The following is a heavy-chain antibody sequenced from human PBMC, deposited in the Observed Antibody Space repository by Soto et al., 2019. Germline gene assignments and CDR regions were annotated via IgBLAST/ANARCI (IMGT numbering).Heavy chain of an antibody. J-gene: IGHJ4*02. CDR1: GFTFGDYA. CDR3: TSAPSLYSSGWYQYYFDY. CDR2: IRSKAYGGTT. V-gene: IGHV3-49*03. D-gene: IGHD6-19*01. Sequence: PGGSLRLSCTASGFTFGDYAMSWFRQAPGKGLEWVGFIRSKAYGGTTEYAASVKGRFTISRDDSKSIAYLQMNSLKTEDTAVYYCTSAPSLYSSGWYQYYFDYWGQGTLVTVSS.